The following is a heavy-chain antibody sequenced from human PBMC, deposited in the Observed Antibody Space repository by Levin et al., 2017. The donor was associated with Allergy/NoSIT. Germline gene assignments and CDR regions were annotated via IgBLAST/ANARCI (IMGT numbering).Heavy chain of an antibody. V-gene: IGHV3-15*01. Sequence: GGSLRLSCAASGFTFSNAWMSWVRQAPGKGLEWVGRIKSKSDGGTTEDAAPVKGRLTISRGDSKNTLYLHMNSLKTEDTGVYYCTTTIRWSPVDLDYWGQGTLVTVSS. CDR2: IKSKSDGGTT. J-gene: IGHJ4*02. CDR3: TTTIRWSPVDLDY. D-gene: IGHD4-23*01. CDR1: GFTFSNAW.